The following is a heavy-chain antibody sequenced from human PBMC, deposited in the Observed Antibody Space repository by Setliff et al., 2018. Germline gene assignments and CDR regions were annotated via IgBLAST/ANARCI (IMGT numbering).Heavy chain of an antibody. D-gene: IGHD2-15*01. Sequence: PSETLSLTCTVSGGSVGSDFSYWTWIRQPAGKGLEWIGQIYTSWSTNYNPSLKSRATISLDASKNQFSLRLTSVTAADTAVYYCARVTGLFYVDAWGKGTTVTVSS. V-gene: IGHV4-61*09. CDR2: IYTSWST. CDR3: ARVTGLFYVDA. CDR1: GGSVGSDFSY. J-gene: IGHJ6*03.